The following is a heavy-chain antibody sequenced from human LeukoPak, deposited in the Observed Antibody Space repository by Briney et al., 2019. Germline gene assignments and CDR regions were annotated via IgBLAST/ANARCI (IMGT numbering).Heavy chain of an antibody. CDR2: MNPNSGNT. D-gene: IGHD1-26*01. CDR3: ASRVGATGSIDY. CDR1: GYTFTSYD. J-gene: IGHJ4*02. Sequence: VASVKVSCKASGYTFTSYDINWVRQATGRGLEWMGWMNPNSGNTGYAQKFQGRVTMTRNTSISTAYMELSSLRSEDTAVYYCASRVGATGSIDYWGQGTLVTVSS. V-gene: IGHV1-8*01.